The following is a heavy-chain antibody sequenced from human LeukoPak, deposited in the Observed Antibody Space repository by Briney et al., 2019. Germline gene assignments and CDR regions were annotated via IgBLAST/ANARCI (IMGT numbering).Heavy chain of an antibody. D-gene: IGHD1-1*01. CDR1: GFTFDDYT. V-gene: IGHV3-43*01. Sequence: PGGSLRLSCAASGFTFDDYTMHWVRQAPGKGLEWVSLISWDGGSTYYADSVKGRFTISRDNSKNSLYLQMNSLGTEDTALYCCARLGGWNGFDYWGQGTLVTVSS. CDR3: ARLGGWNGFDY. CDR2: ISWDGGST. J-gene: IGHJ4*02.